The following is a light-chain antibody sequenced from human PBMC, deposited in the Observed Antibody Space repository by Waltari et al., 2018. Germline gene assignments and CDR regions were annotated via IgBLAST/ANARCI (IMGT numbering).Light chain of an antibody. CDR1: SSDVGGYNY. CDR3: CSYAGSYTWV. J-gene: IGLJ3*02. Sequence: QSALTQPRSVSGSPGQSVTISCTGTSSDVGGYNYVFWYQQHPGQAPKLMIYDVSKRPSGVPDRFSGSKAGNPASLTIAGLQAEDEADYYCCSYAGSYTWVFGGGTKLTVL. V-gene: IGLV2-11*01. CDR2: DVS.